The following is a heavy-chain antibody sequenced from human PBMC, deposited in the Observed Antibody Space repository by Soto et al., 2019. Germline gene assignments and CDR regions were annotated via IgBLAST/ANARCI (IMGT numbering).Heavy chain of an antibody. V-gene: IGHV1-2*04. J-gene: IGHJ5*02. Sequence: EASVKVSCKASGYTFTGYYMHWVRQAPGQGLEWMGWINPNSGGTNYAQKFQGWVTMTRDTSISTAYMELSRLRSDDTAVYYCARGGGSSSSFFWFDPWGQGTLVTVSS. CDR1: GYTFTGYY. D-gene: IGHD6-6*01. CDR2: INPNSGGT. CDR3: ARGGGSSSSFFWFDP.